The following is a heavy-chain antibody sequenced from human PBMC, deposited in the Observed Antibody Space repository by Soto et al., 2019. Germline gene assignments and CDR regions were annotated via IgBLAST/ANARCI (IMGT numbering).Heavy chain of an antibody. Sequence: ASVKVSCKASGYTFTIDVMHWVRQAPGQRLEWMGWINAGNGNTKYSQNFQGGVTITRDTSASTAYMEVSSLRSEDTAVYYCARGITSGHPQYFQHWGQGTLVTVSS. J-gene: IGHJ1*01. CDR2: INAGNGNT. CDR1: GYTFTIDV. CDR3: ARGITSGHPQYFQH. D-gene: IGHD2-8*01. V-gene: IGHV1-3*01.